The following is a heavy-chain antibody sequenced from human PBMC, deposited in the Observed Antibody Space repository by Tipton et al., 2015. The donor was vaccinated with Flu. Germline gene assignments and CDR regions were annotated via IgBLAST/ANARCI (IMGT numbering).Heavy chain of an antibody. V-gene: IGHV3-23*01. CDR1: GFTFSTYA. CDR2: ISGSGGST. J-gene: IGHJ4*02. CDR3: ATSSGWYY. D-gene: IGHD6-19*01. Sequence: SLRLSCVASGFTFSTYAMSWVRQAPGKGLEWVSDISGSGGSTYHADSVKGRFTISRDNSKNTLYLQMNGLRAEDTAVYYCATSSGWYYWGQGTLVAVSS.